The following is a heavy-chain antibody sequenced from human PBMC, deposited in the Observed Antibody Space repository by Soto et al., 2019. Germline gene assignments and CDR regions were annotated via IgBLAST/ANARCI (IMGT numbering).Heavy chain of an antibody. J-gene: IGHJ3*01. V-gene: IGHV3-15*01. D-gene: IGHD3-16*01. CDR2: IRSNIDGATT. Sequence: EVLLVESGGGLVKPGGSLRLSCAASGFAFKYARMTWVRQAPGKGLEWVGHIRSNIDGATTAYAAPVKGRFTISRDESKNTVDLQMNSLITEDTAVYYCTTDWGSGTHYARAFDVWGQETMVTVSS. CDR1: GFAFKYAR. CDR3: TTDWGSGTHYARAFDV.